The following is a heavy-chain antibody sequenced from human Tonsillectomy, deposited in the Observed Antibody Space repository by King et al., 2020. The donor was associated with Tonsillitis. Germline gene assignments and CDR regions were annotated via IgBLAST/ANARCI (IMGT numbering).Heavy chain of an antibody. D-gene: IGHD3-10*01. Sequence: VQLVESGGGVVQPGRSLRLSCAASGFTFSSYGMHWVRQAPGKGLEWVAVISYDGSNTYDADSVKGRFTISRDNSKNTLYLQMNSLRAEDTAVYYCAKDRYGSGSYFDYWGQGTLVTVSS. V-gene: IGHV3-30*18. CDR1: GFTFSSYG. J-gene: IGHJ4*02. CDR2: ISYDGSNT. CDR3: AKDRYGSGSYFDY.